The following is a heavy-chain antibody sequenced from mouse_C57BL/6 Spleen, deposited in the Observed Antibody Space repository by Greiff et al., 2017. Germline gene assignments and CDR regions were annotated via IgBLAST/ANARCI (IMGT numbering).Heavy chain of an antibody. D-gene: IGHD1-1*01. Sequence: EVKLVESGGGLVQPKGSLKLSCAASGFTFNTYAMHWVRQAPGKGLEWVARIRSKSSNSATYYADSVKDRFTISRDDSQSMLYLQMNNLKTEDTAMYYCVRDYYGSSPHYWYFDVWGTGTTVTVSS. CDR2: IRSKSSNSAT. V-gene: IGHV10-3*01. J-gene: IGHJ1*03. CDR1: GFTFNTYA. CDR3: VRDYYGSSPHYWYFDV.